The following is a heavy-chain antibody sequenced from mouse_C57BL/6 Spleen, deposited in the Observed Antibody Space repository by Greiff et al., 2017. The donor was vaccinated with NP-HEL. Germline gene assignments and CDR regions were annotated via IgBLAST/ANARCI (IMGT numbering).Heavy chain of an antibody. Sequence: QVQLQQPGAELVKPGASVKLSCKASGYTFTSYWMHWVKQRPGQGLEWIGRIHPSDSDTNYNQKFKGKATLTVDKSSSTAYMQLSSLTSEDSAVYYCAIPTVVALYYYAMDYWGQGTSVTVSS. V-gene: IGHV1-74*01. CDR1: GYTFTSYW. CDR2: IHPSDSDT. D-gene: IGHD1-1*01. J-gene: IGHJ4*01. CDR3: AIPTVVALYYYAMDY.